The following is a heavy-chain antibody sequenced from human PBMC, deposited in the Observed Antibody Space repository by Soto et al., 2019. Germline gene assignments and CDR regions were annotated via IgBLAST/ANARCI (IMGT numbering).Heavy chain of an antibody. Sequence: EVQLVESGGGLIQPGGSLRLSCAASGFAVSSKYMTWVRPAPGKGLEWVSVIYGGGTTYYADSVKGRFTISRDTSKNPLYLQMNSLRAEDTAVYYCVQTTGWPGFDFWGQGTLVTVSS. CDR3: VQTTGWPGFDF. CDR1: GFAVSSKY. CDR2: IYGGGTT. D-gene: IGHD6-19*01. J-gene: IGHJ4*02. V-gene: IGHV3-53*01.